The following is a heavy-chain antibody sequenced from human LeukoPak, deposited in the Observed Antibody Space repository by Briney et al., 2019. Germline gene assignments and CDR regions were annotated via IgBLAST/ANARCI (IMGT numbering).Heavy chain of an antibody. V-gene: IGHV4-31*03. CDR1: GGPISSGGYY. J-gene: IGHJ3*02. CDR2: IYYSGST. D-gene: IGHD2-15*01. CDR3: ARGLTEYCSGGSCYSQAFDI. Sequence: SETLSLTCTVSGGPISSGGYYWSWIRQHPGKGLEWIGYIYYSGSTYYNPSLKSRVTISVDTSKNQFSLKLSSVTAADTAVYYCARGLTEYCSGGSCYSQAFDIWGQGTMVTVSS.